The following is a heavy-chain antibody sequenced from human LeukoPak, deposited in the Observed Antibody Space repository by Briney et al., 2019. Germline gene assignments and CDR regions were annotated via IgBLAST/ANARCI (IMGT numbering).Heavy chain of an antibody. J-gene: IGHJ2*01. CDR1: GGSISGSY. CDR2: VSYSGST. Sequence: SETLSLTCSVSGGSISGSYWNWIRQPPGKGLEWIGYVSYSGSTNYNPSLKSRVTISVDTSKNQFSLKLSSVTAADTAVYYCARDPVKQPYWFFDLWGRGTLVTVSS. D-gene: IGHD3-22*01. CDR3: ARDPVKQPYWFFDL. V-gene: IGHV4-59*01.